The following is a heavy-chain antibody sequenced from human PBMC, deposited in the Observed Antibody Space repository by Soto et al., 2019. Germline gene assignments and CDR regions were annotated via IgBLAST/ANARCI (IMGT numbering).Heavy chain of an antibody. CDR2: IIPIFGTA. Sequence: SVRVSCKASGGTFSSYAISWVRQAPGQGLEWMGGIIPIFGTANYAQKFQGRVTITADESTSTAYMELSSLRSEDTAVYYCARDSSGYNYYYYGMAVWGQGTTVTVSS. J-gene: IGHJ6*02. CDR1: GGTFSSYA. CDR3: ARDSSGYNYYYYGMAV. D-gene: IGHD3-22*01. V-gene: IGHV1-69*13.